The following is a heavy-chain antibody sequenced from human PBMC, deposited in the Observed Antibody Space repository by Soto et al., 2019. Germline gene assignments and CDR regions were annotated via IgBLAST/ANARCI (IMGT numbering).Heavy chain of an antibody. CDR3: ARQLRRPYYYYYGMDV. Sequence: GESLKISCKGSGYSFTSYWIGWVRQMPGKGLEWMGIIYPGDSDTRYSPSFQGQVTISADKSISTAYLQWSSLKASDTAMYYCARQLRRPYYYYYGMDVWGQGTTVTV. V-gene: IGHV5-51*01. CDR1: GYSFTSYW. J-gene: IGHJ6*02. D-gene: IGHD4-17*01. CDR2: IYPGDSDT.